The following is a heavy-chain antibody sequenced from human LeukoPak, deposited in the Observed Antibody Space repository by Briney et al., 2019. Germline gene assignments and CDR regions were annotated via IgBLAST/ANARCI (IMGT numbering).Heavy chain of an antibody. D-gene: IGHD2-2*01. Sequence: SVRVSCKASGGTFSSYAISWVRQAPGQGLEWMGGIIPIFGTANYAQKFQGRVTITADESTSTAYMELSSLRSEDTAVYYCARDLPWGCSSTSCYWSYYYGMDVWGQGTTVTVSS. CDR3: ARDLPWGCSSTSCYWSYYYGMDV. V-gene: IGHV1-69*13. CDR2: IIPIFGTA. CDR1: GGTFSSYA. J-gene: IGHJ6*02.